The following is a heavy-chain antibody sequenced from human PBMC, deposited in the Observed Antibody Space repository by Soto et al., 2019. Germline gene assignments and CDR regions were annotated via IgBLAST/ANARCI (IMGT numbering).Heavy chain of an antibody. V-gene: IGHV4-61*08. D-gene: IGHD6-6*01. CDR2: MYYTGTT. CDR1: GGSVTSGGYH. Sequence: PSETLSLTCSVSGGSVTSGGYHWNWIRQSPGKGLEWIGYMYYTGTTNYNPSLRSRVSISIDTSKNQFSLKLTSVTAADTAIYYCVRDVLDPWGQGTQVTVSS. J-gene: IGHJ5*02. CDR3: VRDVLDP.